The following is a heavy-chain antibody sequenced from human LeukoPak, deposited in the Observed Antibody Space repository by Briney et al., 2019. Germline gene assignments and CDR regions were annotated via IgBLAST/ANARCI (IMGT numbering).Heavy chain of an antibody. Sequence: SETLSLTCTVSGGSISSSSYYWGWIRQPPGKGLEWIGSIYYSGSTYYNPSLKSRVTISVDTSKNQFSVKLSSVTAADTAVYYCARGVGWDIVDQNYYMDVWGKGTTVTVSS. CDR2: IYYSGST. CDR1: GGSISSSSYY. D-gene: IGHD5-12*01. J-gene: IGHJ6*03. V-gene: IGHV4-39*01. CDR3: ARGVGWDIVDQNYYMDV.